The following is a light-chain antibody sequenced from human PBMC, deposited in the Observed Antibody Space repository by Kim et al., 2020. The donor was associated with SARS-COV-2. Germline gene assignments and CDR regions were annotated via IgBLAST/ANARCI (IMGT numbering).Light chain of an antibody. CDR3: QHYSTLLSVT. CDR2: DAS. V-gene: IGKV1-33*01. Sequence: SVGDRITITCQAGDYIGNYLNWYQQRLGKAPKLLVYDASNLEAGVPSRFSGSGSGTDFSLTISGLQPEDFATYYCQHYSTLLSVTFGGGTKVDIK. J-gene: IGKJ4*01. CDR1: DYIGNY.